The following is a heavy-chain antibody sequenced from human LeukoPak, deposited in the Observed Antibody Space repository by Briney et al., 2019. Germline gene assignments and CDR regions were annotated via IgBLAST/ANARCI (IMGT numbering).Heavy chain of an antibody. CDR3: ARQILSGTNYYYGMDV. D-gene: IGHD1-7*01. Sequence: GESLRISCKGSGYSFTTYWIGWVRQMPGKGLEWMGIISPGDSDTRYSPSFQGQVTISADKSISTAYLQWSSLKASDTAMYYCARQILSGTNYYYGMDVWGQGTTVTVSS. J-gene: IGHJ6*02. CDR2: ISPGDSDT. CDR1: GYSFTTYW. V-gene: IGHV5-51*01.